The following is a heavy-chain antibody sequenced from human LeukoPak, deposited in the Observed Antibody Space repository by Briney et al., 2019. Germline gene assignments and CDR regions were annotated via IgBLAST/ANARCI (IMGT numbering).Heavy chain of an antibody. CDR2: IYYSGST. V-gene: IGHV4-39*07. D-gene: IGHD4-17*01. CDR1: GGSISSSSYY. Sequence: KPSETLSLTCTVSGGSISSSSYYWGWIRQPPGKGLEWIGSIYYSGSTYYNPSLKSRVTISVDTSKNQFSLKLSSVTAADTAVYYCASLRGGYGDYVLNAFDIWGQGTMVTVSS. CDR3: ASLRGGYGDYVLNAFDI. J-gene: IGHJ3*02.